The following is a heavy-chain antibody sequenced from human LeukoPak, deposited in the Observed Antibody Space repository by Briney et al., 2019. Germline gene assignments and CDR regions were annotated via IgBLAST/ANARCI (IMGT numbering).Heavy chain of an antibody. Sequence: GGSLRLSCAGSGFTFSTYEMNWLRQAPGKGLEWVSYIGSRPTTTYYAESVRGRFTISRDNTKNSVFLQMTSLRADDAAVYFCATSRAYELSWAFNIWGQGTMVAVSS. CDR2: IGSRPTTT. CDR1: GFTFSTYE. D-gene: IGHD5-12*01. CDR3: ATSRAYELSWAFNI. J-gene: IGHJ3*02. V-gene: IGHV3-48*03.